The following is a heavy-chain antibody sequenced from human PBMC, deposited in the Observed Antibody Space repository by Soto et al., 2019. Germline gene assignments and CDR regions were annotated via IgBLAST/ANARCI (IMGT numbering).Heavy chain of an antibody. CDR2: MSYDGNNK. CDR1: GFNFRTYA. D-gene: IGHD6-13*01. J-gene: IGHJ4*02. CDR3: ARGEGISSWFLDY. V-gene: IGHV3-30-3*01. Sequence: QVQLVESGGGVVQPGRSLRLSCAASGFNFRTYAMHWVRQAPGKGLEWVAVMSYDGNNKYYADSVKGRFTISRDNSKNTLYLQMNSLRPEDTVVYYCARGEGISSWFLDYWGQGTLVTVSS.